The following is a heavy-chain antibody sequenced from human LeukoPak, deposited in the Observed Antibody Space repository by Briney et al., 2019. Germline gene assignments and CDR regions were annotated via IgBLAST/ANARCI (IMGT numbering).Heavy chain of an antibody. V-gene: IGHV3-48*01. CDR1: GFTFSSYS. CDR2: ISSSSSTI. Sequence: HPGGSLRLSCAASGFTFSSYSMNWVRQTPGKGLEWVSYISSSSSTIYYADSVKGRFTISRDNAKNSLYLQMNSLRAEDTAVYYCARGWTTAYQRLDYWGRGTLVTVPS. CDR3: ARGWTTAYQRLDY. J-gene: IGHJ4*02. D-gene: IGHD4-11*01.